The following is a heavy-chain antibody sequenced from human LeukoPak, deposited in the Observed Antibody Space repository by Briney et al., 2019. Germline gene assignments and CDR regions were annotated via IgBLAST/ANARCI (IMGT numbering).Heavy chain of an antibody. CDR1: GYSFTNYW. D-gene: IGHD6-19*01. V-gene: IGHV5-51*01. CDR2: IYPGDSDT. CDR3: ARHPTIAVVDY. J-gene: IGHJ4*02. Sequence: GESLKISCKGSGYSFTNYWIGWVRQMPGKGLEWMGIIYPGDSDTRYSPSFQGQVTISADKSINTAYLRWSSLKASDTAMYYCARHPTIAVVDYWGQGTLVTVSS.